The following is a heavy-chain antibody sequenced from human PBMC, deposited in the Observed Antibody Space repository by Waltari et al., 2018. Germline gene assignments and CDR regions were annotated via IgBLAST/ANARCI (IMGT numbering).Heavy chain of an antibody. CDR1: GGSISSGGYY. Sequence: QVQLQESGPGLVKPSQTLSLTCTVSGGSISSGGYYCGWISQHPGKGLEWIGYIYYSGSTYYNPSLKSRVTISVDTSKNQFSLKLSSVTAADTAVYYCARSNPRGMGAFDIWGQGTMVTVSS. D-gene: IGHD2-8*01. J-gene: IGHJ3*02. V-gene: IGHV4-31*03. CDR3: ARSNPRGMGAFDI. CDR2: IYYSGST.